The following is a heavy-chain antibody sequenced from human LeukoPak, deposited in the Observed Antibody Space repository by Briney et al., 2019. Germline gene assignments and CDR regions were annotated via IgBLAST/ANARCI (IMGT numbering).Heavy chain of an antibody. Sequence: PGGSLRLSCAASGFTFDDYGMSWVRQAPGKGLEWVSGINWNGGSTGYADSVKGRFTISRDNAKNSLYLQMNSLRADDTAVYYCARGVQEGFLQWVGDFWGQGSLVTVSS. J-gene: IGHJ4*02. CDR2: INWNGGST. V-gene: IGHV3-20*04. CDR3: ARGVQEGFLQWVGDF. CDR1: GFTFDDYG. D-gene: IGHD3-3*01.